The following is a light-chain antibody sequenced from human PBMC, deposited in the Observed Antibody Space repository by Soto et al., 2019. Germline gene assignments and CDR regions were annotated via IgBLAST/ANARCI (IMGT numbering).Light chain of an antibody. J-gene: IGKJ3*01. CDR1: QSISSY. CDR3: QQSYSTPLFT. Sequence: DIQMTQSPSSLSASVGDRVTITCRASQSISSYLNWYQQKPGKAPKLLIYAASSLRSGVPSRFSGSGSGTDFTLTISSLQPEDVAAYYCQQSYSTPLFTFGPGTKVDIK. CDR2: AAS. V-gene: IGKV1-39*01.